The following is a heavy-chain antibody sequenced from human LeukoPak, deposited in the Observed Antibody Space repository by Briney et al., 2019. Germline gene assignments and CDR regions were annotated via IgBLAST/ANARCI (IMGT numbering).Heavy chain of an antibody. D-gene: IGHD6-19*01. Sequence: SETLSLTCTVSGGSISSYYWSWIRQPAGKGLEWIRRIYTGGSTNYNPSLKTRVTMSVDTSKNQFSLKLSSVTAADTAVYYCARAPQRPLSSGWFFDYWGQGTLVTVSS. CDR2: IYTGGST. CDR3: ARAPQRPLSSGWFFDY. V-gene: IGHV4-4*07. CDR1: GGSISSYY. J-gene: IGHJ4*02.